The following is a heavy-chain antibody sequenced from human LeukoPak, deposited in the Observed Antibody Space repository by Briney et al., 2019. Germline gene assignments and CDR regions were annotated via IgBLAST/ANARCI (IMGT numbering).Heavy chain of an antibody. J-gene: IGHJ4*02. CDR3: AKAGSIKFDY. V-gene: IGHV3-23*01. Sequence: GGSLRLSCAASGFTFSSYAMSWVRQAPGKGLEWVSGISGSGSGGSTYYADSVKGRFTISRDNSKNTLYLQMNSLRAEDTAVYYCAKAGSIKFDYWGQGTPVTVSS. D-gene: IGHD1-26*01. CDR1: GFTFSSYA. CDR2: ISGSGSGGST.